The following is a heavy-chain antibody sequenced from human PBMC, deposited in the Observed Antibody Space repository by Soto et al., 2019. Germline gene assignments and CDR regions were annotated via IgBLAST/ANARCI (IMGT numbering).Heavy chain of an antibody. CDR2: ISSSSSTI. CDR1: GFTFSSYS. CDR3: ARDGNAIAARPRYYYYGMDV. J-gene: IGHJ6*02. V-gene: IGHV3-48*02. Sequence: ESGGGLVQPGGSLRLSCAASGFTFSSYSMNWVRQAPGKGLEWVSYISSSSSTIYYADSVKGRFTISRDNAKNSLYLQMNSLRDEDTAVYYCARDGNAIAARPRYYYYGMDVWGQGTTVTVSS. D-gene: IGHD6-6*01.